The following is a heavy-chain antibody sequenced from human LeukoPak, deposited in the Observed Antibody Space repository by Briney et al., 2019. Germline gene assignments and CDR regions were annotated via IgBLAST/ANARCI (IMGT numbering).Heavy chain of an antibody. CDR2: IRYDGTNK. CDR1: GFSFSDYG. V-gene: IGHV3-30*02. J-gene: IGHJ3*02. CDR3: AKDRSQWLPPVDAFDI. D-gene: IGHD6-19*01. Sequence: PGGSLRLSCAASGFSFSDYGMHWVRQAPGKGLEWVAFIRYDGTNKYYADSVEGRFTISRDNSDNTLYVQMNSLRAEDTAVYYCAKDRSQWLPPVDAFDIWGQGTMVTVSS.